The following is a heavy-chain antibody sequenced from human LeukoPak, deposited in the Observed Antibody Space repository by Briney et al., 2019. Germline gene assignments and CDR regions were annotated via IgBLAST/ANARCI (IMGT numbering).Heavy chain of an antibody. V-gene: IGHV3-21*01. CDR3: ARVSDIVATMGLEYYYYGMDV. CDR1: GFTFSSYS. J-gene: IGHJ6*04. Sequence: GGSLRLSCAASGFTFSSYSMNWVRQAPGKGLEWVSSISISSDYMYYADAVKGRFTISRDNAKDSLYLQMNSLRAEDTAVYYCARVSDIVATMGLEYYYYGMDVWGKGTTVTVSS. CDR2: ISISSDYM. D-gene: IGHD5-12*01.